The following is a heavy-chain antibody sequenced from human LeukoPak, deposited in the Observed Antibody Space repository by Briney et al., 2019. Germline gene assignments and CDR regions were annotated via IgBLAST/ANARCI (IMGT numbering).Heavy chain of an antibody. CDR1: GYTFTSYY. D-gene: IGHD3-3*01. J-gene: IGHJ5*02. V-gene: IGHV1-8*03. CDR3: ARGYYDFWSGYYQPLNWFDP. Sequence: ASVKVSCKASGYTFTSYYMHWVRQATGQGLEWMGWMNPNSGNTGYAQKFQGRVTITRNTSISTAYMELSSLRSEDTAVYYCARGYYDFWSGYYQPLNWFDPWGQGTLVTVSS. CDR2: MNPNSGNT.